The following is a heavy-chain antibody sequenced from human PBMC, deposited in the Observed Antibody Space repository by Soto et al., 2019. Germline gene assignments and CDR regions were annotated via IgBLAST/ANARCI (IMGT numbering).Heavy chain of an antibody. Sequence: SVKVSCKASGGTFSSYTISWVRQAPGQGLEWMGRIIPILGIANYAQKFQGRVTITADKSTSTAYMELSSLRSEDTAVYYCASTGLLTGPTLVAFGYWGQGTLVTVSS. J-gene: IGHJ4*02. CDR1: GGTFSSYT. CDR2: IIPILGIA. CDR3: ASTGLLTGPTLVAFGY. D-gene: IGHD3-9*01. V-gene: IGHV1-69*02.